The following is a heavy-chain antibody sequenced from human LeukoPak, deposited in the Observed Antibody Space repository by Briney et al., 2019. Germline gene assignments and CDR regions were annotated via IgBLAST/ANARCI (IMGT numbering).Heavy chain of an antibody. CDR1: GGSISSGGYY. J-gene: IGHJ6*02. Sequence: SETLSLTCAVSGGSISSGGYYWSWIRQPPGKGLEWIGYIYYSGSTNYNPSLKSRVTISVDTSKNQFSLKLSSVTAADTAVYYCARLSGNRDVPYYYYGMDVWGQGTTVTVSS. CDR3: ARLSGNRDVPYYYYGMDV. V-gene: IGHV4-61*08. D-gene: IGHD1/OR15-1a*01. CDR2: IYYSGST.